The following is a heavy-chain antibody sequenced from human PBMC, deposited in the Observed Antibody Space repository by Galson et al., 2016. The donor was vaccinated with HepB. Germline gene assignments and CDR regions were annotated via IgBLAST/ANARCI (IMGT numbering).Heavy chain of an antibody. V-gene: IGHV1-18*01. CDR2: ISVYNGYT. J-gene: IGHJ4*02. CDR3: ATSTTQGVIEEGGWAFFDY. Sequence: SVKVSCKASGHIFSMYAVNWVRQAPGQGLEWMGWISVYNGYTNYAQKFQGRVTMTTDSSTSTAYTAYMELRRLTSDDTAIYYCATSTTQGVIEEGGWAFFDYWGQGALVTVSS. D-gene: IGHD3-10*01. CDR1: GHIFSMYA.